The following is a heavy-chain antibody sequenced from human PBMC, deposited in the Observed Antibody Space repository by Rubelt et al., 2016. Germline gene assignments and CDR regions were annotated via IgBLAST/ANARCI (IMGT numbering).Heavy chain of an antibody. CDR2: IYSGGST. D-gene: IGHD3-22*01. CDR3: ARGGYYDSSGYYSFDY. CDR1: GFTVSSNY. V-gene: IGHV3-53*01. J-gene: IGHJ4*02. Sequence: EVQLVESGGGLIQPGGSLRLSCAASGFTVSSNYMSWVRQAPGKGLEWVSGIYSGGSTYYADSVEGRFSISRDNSKNSLYLQMNSLRAEDTAVYYCARGGYYDSSGYYSFDYWGQGTLVTVSS.